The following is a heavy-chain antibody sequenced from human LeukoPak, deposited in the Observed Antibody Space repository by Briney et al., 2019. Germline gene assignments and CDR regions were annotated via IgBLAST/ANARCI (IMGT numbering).Heavy chain of an antibody. D-gene: IGHD3-22*01. V-gene: IGHV4-39*01. CDR2: IYYSGSI. CDR1: GGSISSSSYC. Sequence: SETLSLTCTVSGGSISSSSYCWGWIRQPPGKGLEWIGSIYYSGSIYYNPSLKSRVTISVDTSKNQFSLKLSSVTAADTAVYYCARRGYDSSGYYYAYWGQGTLVTVSS. CDR3: ARRGYDSSGYYYAY. J-gene: IGHJ4*02.